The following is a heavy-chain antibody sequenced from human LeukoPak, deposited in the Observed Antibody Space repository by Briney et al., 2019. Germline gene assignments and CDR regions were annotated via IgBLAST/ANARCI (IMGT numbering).Heavy chain of an antibody. Sequence: SETLSLTCTVSGGSISSYYWSWIRQPAGKGLEWIRRIYTSGSTYYNPSLKSRVTISVDRSKNQFSLKLSSVTAADTAVYYCASTPGSYRGYYYMDVWGKGTTVTVSS. V-gene: IGHV4-4*07. D-gene: IGHD1-26*01. CDR3: ASTPGSYRGYYYMDV. CDR2: IYTSGST. CDR1: GGSISSYY. J-gene: IGHJ6*03.